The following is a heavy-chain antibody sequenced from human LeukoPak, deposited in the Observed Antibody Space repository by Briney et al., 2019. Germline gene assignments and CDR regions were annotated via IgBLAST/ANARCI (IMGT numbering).Heavy chain of an antibody. CDR2: ISYDGSNK. J-gene: IGHJ5*02. Sequence: PGGSLRLSCAASGFTFSSYAIHWVRQAPGKGLEWVAVISYDGSNKYYADSVKGRFTISRDNSKNTLYLQMNSLRAEDTAVYYCARAYAAKNWFDPWGQGTLVTVSS. CDR3: ARAYAAKNWFDP. V-gene: IGHV3-30-3*01. CDR1: GFTFSSYA. D-gene: IGHD2-15*01.